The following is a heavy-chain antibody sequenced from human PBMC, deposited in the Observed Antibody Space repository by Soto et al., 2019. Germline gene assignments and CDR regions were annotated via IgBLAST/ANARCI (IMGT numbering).Heavy chain of an antibody. D-gene: IGHD2-21*01. V-gene: IGHV5-51*01. Sequence: PGESLKISCKGSGYSFTSYWIGWVRQMPGKGLEWMGIIYPGDSDTRYSPSFQGQVTISADKSISTAYLQWSSLKASDTAMYYCARLDAIRIYYYYYYMDVWGKGTTVTVSS. J-gene: IGHJ6*03. CDR1: GYSFTSYW. CDR2: IYPGDSDT. CDR3: ARLDAIRIYYYYYYMDV.